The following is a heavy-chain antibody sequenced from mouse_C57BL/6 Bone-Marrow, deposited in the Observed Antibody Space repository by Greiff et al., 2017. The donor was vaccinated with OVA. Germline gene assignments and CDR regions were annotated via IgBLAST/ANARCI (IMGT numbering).Heavy chain of an antibody. CDR3: ATYYSNYFDY. CDR1: GYTFTDYY. Sequence: DVQLVESGPVLVKPGASVKMSCKASGYTFTDYYMNWVKQSHGKSLEWIGVINPYNGGTSYNQKFKGKATLTVDKSSSTAYMELNSLTSEDSAVYYCATYYSNYFDYWGQGTTLTVSS. CDR2: INPYNGGT. J-gene: IGHJ2*01. D-gene: IGHD2-5*01. V-gene: IGHV1-19*01.